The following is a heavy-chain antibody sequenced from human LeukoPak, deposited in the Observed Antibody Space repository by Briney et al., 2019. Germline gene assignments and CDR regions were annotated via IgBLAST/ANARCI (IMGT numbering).Heavy chain of an antibody. CDR3: ARQGGLGRQWLADY. CDR1: GGSISSSSYY. J-gene: IGHJ4*02. D-gene: IGHD6-19*01. V-gene: IGHV4-39*01. Sequence: SETLSLTCTVSGGSISSSSYYWGWIRQPPGKGLEWIGSIYYSGSTYYNPSLKSRVTISVDTSKNQFSLKLSSVTAADTAVYYCARQGGLGRQWLADYWGQGTLVTVSS. CDR2: IYYSGST.